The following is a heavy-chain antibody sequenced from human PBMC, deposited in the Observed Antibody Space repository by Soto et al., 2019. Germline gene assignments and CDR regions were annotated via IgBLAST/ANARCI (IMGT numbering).Heavy chain of an antibody. CDR2: IFYSGTT. J-gene: IGHJ4*02. Sequence: QVQLQESGPGLVKPSQTLSLTCTVSGGSISSGGYFWSWIRQPPGKGLEWIGNIFYSGTTHYNPCLKSRVTISVDTSKNQFPLKLSSVTAADTAVYCCARGVLYWGQGTLVTVSS. V-gene: IGHV4-31*03. D-gene: IGHD1-1*01. CDR1: GGSISSGGYF. CDR3: ARGVLY.